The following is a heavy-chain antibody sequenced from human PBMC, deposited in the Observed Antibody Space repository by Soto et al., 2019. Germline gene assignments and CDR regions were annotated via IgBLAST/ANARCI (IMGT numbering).Heavy chain of an antibody. CDR2: ISGSGGSI. D-gene: IGHD2-21*02. Sequence: EVQLLDSGGGLVQPGGALRLSCSASGFIFSSSAMNWVRQAPGKGLEWVSAISGSGGSIYYADSVKGRFTISRDNSKTTLDLERDRLRAEDTAVYYCAKGGGDSLRYGMDVWGQGTTVTVSS. CDR1: GFIFSSSA. V-gene: IGHV3-23*01. CDR3: AKGGGDSLRYGMDV. J-gene: IGHJ6*02.